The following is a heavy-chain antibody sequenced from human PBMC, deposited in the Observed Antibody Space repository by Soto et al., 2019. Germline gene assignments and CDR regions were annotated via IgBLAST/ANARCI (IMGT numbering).Heavy chain of an antibody. CDR2: VTVSGDTS. CDR1: GFTFSDSA. V-gene: IGHV3-23*01. D-gene: IGHD2-15*01. CDR3: AKHGCSSPACYPYDYYVDV. Sequence: EVQLLESGGGLAQPGGSLRLSCAASGFTFSDSALSWVRQGTGKGLEWVSSVTVSGDTSYYADSVEGRFTISRDNSKNTPYLQMNSLRADDTAVYYCAKHGCSSPACYPYDYYVDVWGEGATVTVSS. J-gene: IGHJ6*03.